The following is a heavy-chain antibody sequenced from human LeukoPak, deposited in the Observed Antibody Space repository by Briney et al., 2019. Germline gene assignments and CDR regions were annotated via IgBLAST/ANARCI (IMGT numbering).Heavy chain of an antibody. J-gene: IGHJ6*02. CDR2: IIPILGIV. CDR1: GGTFSSYA. D-gene: IGHD2-21*02. V-gene: IGHV1-69*04. CDR3: AGAYCGGDCYFGLYYYYGMDV. Sequence: SVKVSCKASGGTFSSYAISWVRQAPGQGLEWMGRIIPILGIVNYAQKFQGRVTITADESTSTAYMELSSLRSEDTAVYYCAGAYCGGDCYFGLYYYYGMDVWGQGTTVTVSS.